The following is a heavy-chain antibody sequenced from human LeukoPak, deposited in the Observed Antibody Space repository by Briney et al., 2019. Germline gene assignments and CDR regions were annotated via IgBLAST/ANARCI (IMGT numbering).Heavy chain of an antibody. J-gene: IGHJ6*02. Sequence: ASVKVSCKASGYTFTSYDINWVRQATGQGLEWMGWMNPNSGNTGYAQKFQGRVTMTRNTSISTAYMELSSLRSEDTAVYYCAREGMYYDILTGPRYGMDVWGQGTTVTVSS. CDR2: MNPNSGNT. CDR1: GYTFTSYD. D-gene: IGHD3-9*01. CDR3: AREGMYYDILTGPRYGMDV. V-gene: IGHV1-8*01.